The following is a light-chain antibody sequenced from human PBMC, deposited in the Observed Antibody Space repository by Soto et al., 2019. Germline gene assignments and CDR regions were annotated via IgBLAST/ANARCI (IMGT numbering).Light chain of an antibody. CDR1: SSDVGGYTS. Sequence: QSALTQPPSLSGSPGQSITISCTGTSSDVGGYTSVSWYQQHPGKAPKLVIYEVSDRPSGVSSRFSGSKSGNTASLTISGLQAEDEADYYCCSFALRSTLIFGGGTQLTVL. J-gene: IGLJ2*01. CDR2: EVS. CDR3: CSFALRSTLI. V-gene: IGLV2-14*01.